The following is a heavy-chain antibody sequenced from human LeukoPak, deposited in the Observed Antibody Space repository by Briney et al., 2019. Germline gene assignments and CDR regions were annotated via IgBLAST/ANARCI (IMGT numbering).Heavy chain of an antibody. V-gene: IGHV4-59*01. Sequence: SETLSLTCTVSGGSISSYYWSWIRQPPGKGLEWIGYIYYSGSTNYNPSLKSRVTISVDTSKNQFSLKLSSVTAADTAVYYCARGGPYYDILTGYYSHLDYWGQGTPVTVSS. CDR2: IYYSGST. D-gene: IGHD3-9*01. CDR3: ARGGPYYDILTGYYSHLDY. CDR1: GGSISSYY. J-gene: IGHJ4*02.